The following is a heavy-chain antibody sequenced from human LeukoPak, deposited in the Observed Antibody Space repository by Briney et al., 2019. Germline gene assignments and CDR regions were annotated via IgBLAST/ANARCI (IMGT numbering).Heavy chain of an antibody. CDR2: IRSSSSYI. CDR1: GFTFSSYS. D-gene: IGHD3-9*01. V-gene: IGHV3-21*01. CDR3: ARELFANYDILTGYMDV. Sequence: GGSLRLSCAASGFTFSSYSMNWVRQAPGKGLEWVSSIRSSSSYIYYADAVKGRFTISRDNAKNTLYLQMNSLRAEDTAVYYCARELFANYDILTGYMDVWGQGTTVTVSS. J-gene: IGHJ6*02.